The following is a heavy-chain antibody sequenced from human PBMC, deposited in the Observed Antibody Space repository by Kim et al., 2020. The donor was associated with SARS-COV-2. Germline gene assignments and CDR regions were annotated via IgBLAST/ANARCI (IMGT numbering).Heavy chain of an antibody. CDR2: ISSNSNNI. Sequence: GGSLRLSCVASGFIFGDYAMHWVRQAPGKGLEWVSGISSNSNNIVYADSVKGRFTMSRDNAKNSLYLQMTSLRPEDTALYYCAKDPYGGLFGGFFDSWGLGTLVTVSS. CDR3: AKDPYGGLFGGFFDS. J-gene: IGHJ5*01. D-gene: IGHD3-10*02. CDR1: GFIFGDYA. V-gene: IGHV3-9*01.